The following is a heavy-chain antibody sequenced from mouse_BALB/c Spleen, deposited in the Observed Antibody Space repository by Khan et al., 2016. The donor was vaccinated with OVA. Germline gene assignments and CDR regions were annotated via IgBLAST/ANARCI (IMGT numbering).Heavy chain of an antibody. CDR1: GFSLTSYG. D-gene: IGHD1-3*01. CDR2: IWAGGST. Sequence: QVQLQQSGPGLVAPSQSLSITCTVSGFSLTSYGVHWVRQPPGKGLEWLGVIWAGGSTNYNSALMSRLSTSKANSNSQAFLKKNSLQTDDTAMSYCARLEDIWGQGTTLTVSA. J-gene: IGHJ2*01. V-gene: IGHV2-9*02. CDR3: ARLEDI.